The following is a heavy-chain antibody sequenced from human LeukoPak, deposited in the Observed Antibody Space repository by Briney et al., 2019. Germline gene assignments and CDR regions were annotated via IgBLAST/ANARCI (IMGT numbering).Heavy chain of an antibody. V-gene: IGHV4-59*08. D-gene: IGHD2-8*01. CDR1: GDSISSFY. CDR3: VLAPNSNWFDF. J-gene: IGHJ4*02. CDR2: FHYTGSS. Sequence: SETLSLTCSASGDSISSFYWNWIRQPPGKRLEWIGNFHYTGSSNYNPSLKSRITLSIDTSRRQFFLKLSSVTAADTAVYYCVLAPNSNWFDFWGQGTLVTVSS.